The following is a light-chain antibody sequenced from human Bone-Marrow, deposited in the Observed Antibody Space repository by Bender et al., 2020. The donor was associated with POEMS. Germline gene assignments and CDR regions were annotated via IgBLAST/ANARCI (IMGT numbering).Light chain of an antibody. CDR3: QAWDSSTVV. V-gene: IGLV3-1*01. CDR2: QDS. J-gene: IGLJ2*01. CDR1: KLGAKY. Sequence: SYELTQPPSVSVSPGQTASITCSGDKLGAKYACWYQQKPGQSPVLIIYQDSKRPSGIPERFSGSNSGNTATLTISGTQAMDEADYHCQAWDSSTVVFGGGTKLTVL.